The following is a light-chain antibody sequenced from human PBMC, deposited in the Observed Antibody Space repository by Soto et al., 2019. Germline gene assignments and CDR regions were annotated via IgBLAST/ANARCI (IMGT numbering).Light chain of an antibody. V-gene: IGLV1-44*01. CDR2: RNN. Sequence: QSVLTQPPSTSGTPGQRVTISCSGCSSNIGSNTVNWYQHLPGTAPKLLIYRNNQRPSGVPDRFSGSKSDTSASLAISGLRPEDEADYYCAAWDGSLKGYVFATGTKLTVL. J-gene: IGLJ1*01. CDR3: AAWDGSLKGYV. CDR1: SSNIGSNT.